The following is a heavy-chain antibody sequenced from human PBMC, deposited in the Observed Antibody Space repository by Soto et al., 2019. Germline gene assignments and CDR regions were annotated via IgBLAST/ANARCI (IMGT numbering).Heavy chain of an antibody. CDR3: AKGAVAGTPTSYYYYGMDV. D-gene: IGHD6-19*01. J-gene: IGHJ6*02. Sequence: QVQLLQSGAEVKKPGSSVRVSCEASGGTFRTYAISWVRQAPGQGLEWMGEIIPIFGTVNYAQKFQGRVTITADESTTPVYMDLRSLRSEETAVYYCAKGAVAGTPTSYYYYGMDVWGQGTTVTVSS. CDR2: IIPIFGTV. V-gene: IGHV1-69*12. CDR1: GGTFRTYA.